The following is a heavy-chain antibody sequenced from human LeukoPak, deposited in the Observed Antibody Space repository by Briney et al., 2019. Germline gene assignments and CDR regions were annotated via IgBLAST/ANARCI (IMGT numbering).Heavy chain of an antibody. CDR3: ARGSSPPAVYFDY. CDR1: GFTVSSNY. CDR2: IYSGGST. V-gene: IGHV3-53*01. J-gene: IGHJ4*02. D-gene: IGHD6-13*01. Sequence: PGGSLRLSCAASGFTVSSNYISWVRQAPGKGLEWVSVIYSGGSTYYADSVKGRFTISRDNSKNTLYLQMNSLRAEDTAVYYCARGSSPPAVYFDYWGQGTLVTVSS.